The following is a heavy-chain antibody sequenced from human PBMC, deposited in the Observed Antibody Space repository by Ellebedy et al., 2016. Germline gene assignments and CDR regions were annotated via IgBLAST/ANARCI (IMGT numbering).Heavy chain of an antibody. D-gene: IGHD7-27*01. Sequence: SVKVSXXASGFTFTSSAVQWVRQARGQRLEWIGWIVVGSGNTNYAQKFQERVTITRDMSTSTVYMELSSLRSEDTAVYYCARDQGGSIYLGNWGQGTLVTVSS. CDR2: IVVGSGNT. J-gene: IGHJ4*02. CDR3: ARDQGGSIYLGN. CDR1: GFTFTSSA. V-gene: IGHV1-58*01.